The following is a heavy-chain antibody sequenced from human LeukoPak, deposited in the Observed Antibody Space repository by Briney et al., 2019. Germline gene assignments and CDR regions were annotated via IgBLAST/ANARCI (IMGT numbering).Heavy chain of an antibody. D-gene: IGHD3-16*02. Sequence: GASVKVSCKASGYTFTSYAMHWVRQAPAQRLEWMGWINAGNGNTKYSQKFQDRVTITRDTSASTAYMELSSLRSEDTAVYYCARQDIRLGELSFFDYWGQGTLVTVSS. CDR1: GYTFTSYA. J-gene: IGHJ4*02. V-gene: IGHV1-3*01. CDR3: ARQDIRLGELSFFDY. CDR2: INAGNGNT.